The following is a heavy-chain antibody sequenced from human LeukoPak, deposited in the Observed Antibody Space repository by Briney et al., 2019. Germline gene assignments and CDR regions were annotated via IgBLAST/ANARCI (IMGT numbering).Heavy chain of an antibody. Sequence: GGFLRLSCAASGFTFSSYAMSWVRQAPGKGLEWVSAISGSGGSTYYADSVKGRFTISRDNSKNTLYLQMNSLRAEDTAVYYCAKHGVTMVRGVRDAFDIWGQGTMVTVSS. CDR1: GFTFSSYA. CDR2: ISGSGGST. J-gene: IGHJ3*02. CDR3: AKHGVTMVRGVRDAFDI. D-gene: IGHD3-10*01. V-gene: IGHV3-23*01.